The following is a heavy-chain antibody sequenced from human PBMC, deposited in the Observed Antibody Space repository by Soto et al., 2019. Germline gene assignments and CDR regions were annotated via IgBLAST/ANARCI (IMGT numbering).Heavy chain of an antibody. J-gene: IGHJ5*02. V-gene: IGHV4-31*03. Sequence: QVQLQESGPGLVKPSQTLSLTCTVSGGSITSGVYYWSWIRQHPGKGLEWSGYIYYSGSTYYNPSLKSRVNISVDTSKNCSSLNRSSVTAADTAVYYCARSVFPWGQGTLVTVSS. CDR3: ARSVFP. CDR1: GGSITSGVYY. CDR2: IYYSGST.